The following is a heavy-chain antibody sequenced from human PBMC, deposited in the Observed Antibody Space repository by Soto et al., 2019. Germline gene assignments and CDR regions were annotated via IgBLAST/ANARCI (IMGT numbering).Heavy chain of an antibody. CDR2: IYYSGST. Sequence: SETLSLTCTVSGGSISSSSYYWGWIRQPPGKGLEWIGSIYYSGSTYYNPSLKSRVTISVDTSKNQFSLKLSSVTAADTAVYYCARGGSAFDIWGQGTMVTVSS. V-gene: IGHV4-39*01. CDR1: GGSISSSSYY. J-gene: IGHJ3*02. D-gene: IGHD3-16*01. CDR3: ARGGSAFDI.